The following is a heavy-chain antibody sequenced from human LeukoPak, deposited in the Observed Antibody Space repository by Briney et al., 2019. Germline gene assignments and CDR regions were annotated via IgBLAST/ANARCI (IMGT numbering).Heavy chain of an antibody. D-gene: IGHD3-10*01. J-gene: IGHJ6*03. CDR2: INPSGSRT. V-gene: IGHV1-46*01. Sequence: ASVKVSCKASGYTFTSYYMHWVRQAPGQGLEWMGIINPSGSRTSYAQKFQGRVTMTRDTSTNTVYMEVSSLRSEDTAVYYCARDFFRGVRYYYYYMDVWGKGTTVTVSS. CDR1: GYTFTSYY. CDR3: ARDFFRGVRYYYYYMDV.